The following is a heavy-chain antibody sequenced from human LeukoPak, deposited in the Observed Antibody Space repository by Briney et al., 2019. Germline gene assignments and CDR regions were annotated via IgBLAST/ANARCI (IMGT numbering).Heavy chain of an antibody. V-gene: IGHV1-2*06. J-gene: IGHJ4*02. CDR3: AQMPDGYNGVVDY. D-gene: IGHD5-24*01. Sequence: ASVKVSCKASGYTFTGYYMHWVRQAPGQGLEWMGRINPNSGGTNYAQKFQGRVTMTRDTSISTAYMELSRLRSDDTAVYYCAQMPDGYNGVVDYWGQGTLVTVSS. CDR2: INPNSGGT. CDR1: GYTFTGYY.